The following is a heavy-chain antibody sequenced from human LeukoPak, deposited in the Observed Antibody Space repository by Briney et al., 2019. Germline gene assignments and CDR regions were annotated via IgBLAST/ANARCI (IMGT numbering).Heavy chain of an antibody. CDR1: GGSFSGYY. V-gene: IGHV4-34*01. CDR3: ARVAPAAIRY. Sequence: SETLSLTCAVYGGSFSGYYWSWIRQPPGKGLEWIGEINHSGSTNYNPSLKSRVTISVDTPKNQFSLKLSSVTAADTAVYYCARVAPAAIRYWGQGTLVTVSS. J-gene: IGHJ4*02. D-gene: IGHD2-2*02. CDR2: INHSGST.